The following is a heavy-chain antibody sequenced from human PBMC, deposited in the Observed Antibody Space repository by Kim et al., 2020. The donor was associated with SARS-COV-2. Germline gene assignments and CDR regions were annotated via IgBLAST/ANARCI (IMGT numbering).Heavy chain of an antibody. CDR1: GFTFSSYW. CDR2: INSDGSST. CDR3: ARVHRRKDYDFWSGYSSADY. V-gene: IGHV3-74*01. D-gene: IGHD3-3*01. J-gene: IGHJ4*02. Sequence: GGSLRLSCAASGFTFSSYWMHWVRQAPGKGLVWVSRINSDGSSTSYADSVKGRFTISRDNAKNTLYLQMNSLRAEDTAVYYCARVHRRKDYDFWSGYSSADYWGQGTLVTVSS.